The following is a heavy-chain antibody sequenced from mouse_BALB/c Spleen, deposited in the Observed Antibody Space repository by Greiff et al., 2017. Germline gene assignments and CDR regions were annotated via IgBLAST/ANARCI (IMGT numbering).Heavy chain of an antibody. Sequence: VQLQQPGAELVRPGASVKLSCKASGYTFTSYWINWVKQRPGQGLEWIGNIYPSDSYTNYNQKFKDKATLTVDKSSSTAYMQLSSPTSEDSAVYYCTRERGGRYDVYFDYWGQGTTLTVSS. CDR1: GYTFTSYW. J-gene: IGHJ2*01. CDR3: TRERGGRYDVYFDY. V-gene: IGHV1-69*02. D-gene: IGHD2-14*01. CDR2: IYPSDSYT.